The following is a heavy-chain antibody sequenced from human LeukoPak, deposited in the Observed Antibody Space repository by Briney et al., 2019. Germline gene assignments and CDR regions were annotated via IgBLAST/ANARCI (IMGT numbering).Heavy chain of an antibody. D-gene: IGHD3-16*01. V-gene: IGHV3-23*01. J-gene: IGHJ6*02. CDR2: ISGSGGST. Sequence: GGSLRLSCAASGFTFSSYAMSWVRQAPGKGLEWVSGISGSGGSTYYADSVKGRFTVSRDNAKNSLYLQMSNLRAEDTAVYFCARGGGLDVWGQGATVTVSS. CDR3: ARGGGLDV. CDR1: GFTFSSYA.